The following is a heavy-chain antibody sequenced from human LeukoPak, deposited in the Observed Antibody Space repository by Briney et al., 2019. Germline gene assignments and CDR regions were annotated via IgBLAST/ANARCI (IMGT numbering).Heavy chain of an antibody. CDR2: IIPILGIA. CDR3: AREVQLWPSSFDY. CDR1: GGTFSSYT. V-gene: IGHV1-69*04. D-gene: IGHD5-18*01. Sequence: SVKVSCKASGGTFSSYTISWVRQAPGQGLEWMGRIIPILGIANYEQKFQGRVTITADKSTSTAYMELSSLRSEDTAVYYCAREVQLWPSSFDYWGQGTLVTVSS. J-gene: IGHJ4*02.